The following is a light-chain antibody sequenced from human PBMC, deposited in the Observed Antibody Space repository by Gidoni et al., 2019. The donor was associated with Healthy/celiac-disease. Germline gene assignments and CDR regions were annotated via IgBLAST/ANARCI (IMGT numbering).Light chain of an antibody. CDR1: QCITSW. V-gene: IGKV1-12*01. J-gene: IGKJ2*01. CDR2: AAS. Sequence: DIQMTQSPSSVSASVGDRVTLTCRASQCITSWLAWYQQKPGKAPKLLIYAASSLQSGVLSRFSGSGSGTDFTLTISSLQPEDFATYYCQQANSFPPYTFGQGTKLEIK. CDR3: QQANSFPPYT.